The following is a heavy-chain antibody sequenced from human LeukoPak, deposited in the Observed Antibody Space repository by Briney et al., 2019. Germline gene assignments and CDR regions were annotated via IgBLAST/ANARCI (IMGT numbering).Heavy chain of an antibody. CDR3: ARAYYYDSSGYYPDAFDI. CDR1: GFTFSNRW. D-gene: IGHD3-22*01. V-gene: IGHV3-7*01. CDR2: IKQDGSET. Sequence: GGSLRLSCEGSGFTFSNRWMNWVRRAPGKGLEWVAYIKQDGSETYYVDSVKGRFIISRDNTKNSLYLQMNSLRAEDTAVYYCARAYYYDSSGYYPDAFDIWGQGTMVTVSS. J-gene: IGHJ3*02.